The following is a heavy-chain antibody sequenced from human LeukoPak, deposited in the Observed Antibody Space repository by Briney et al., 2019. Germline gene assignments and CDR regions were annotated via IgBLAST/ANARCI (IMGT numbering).Heavy chain of an antibody. Sequence: PGRSLSLSCAASGFTFSDYYMSWIRQAPGKGLDWVSYICDSGRTIYYADSVKGRFTISRDNAKNSVYLQMNNLRAEDTAVYYCARDRLGDYDQSGYYDKWGQGTLVTVSS. CDR1: GFTFSDYY. CDR3: ARDRLGDYDQSGYYDK. CDR2: ICDSGRTI. V-gene: IGHV3-11*01. J-gene: IGHJ4*02. D-gene: IGHD3-22*01.